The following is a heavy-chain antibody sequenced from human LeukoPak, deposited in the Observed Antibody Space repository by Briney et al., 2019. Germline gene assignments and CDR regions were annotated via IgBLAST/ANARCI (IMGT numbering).Heavy chain of an antibody. CDR1: GGSISNYY. Sequence: SETLSLTCTVSGGSISNYYWSWIRQPAGEALEWIGRIYSSGNTNYNPSLESRVTVSVDTSKNQFSLKLTSVTAADTAVYYCARDRDGYNTALDYWGQGTLVTVSS. D-gene: IGHD5-24*01. V-gene: IGHV4-4*07. CDR2: IYSSGNT. J-gene: IGHJ4*02. CDR3: ARDRDGYNTALDY.